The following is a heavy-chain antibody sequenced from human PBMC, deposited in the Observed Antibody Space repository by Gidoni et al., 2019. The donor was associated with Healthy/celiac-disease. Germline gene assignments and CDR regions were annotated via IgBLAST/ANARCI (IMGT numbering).Heavy chain of an antibody. CDR3: ARGSGVAVAGKTMDY. V-gene: IGHV4-34*01. D-gene: IGHD6-19*01. CDR2: INHSGST. CDR1: GGSFSGYY. J-gene: IGHJ4*02. Sequence: QVQLQQWGAGLLKPSETLSLTCAVYGGSFSGYYWSWIRQPPGKGLEWIGEINHSGSTNYNPSLKSRVTISVDTSKNQFSLKLSSVTAADTAVYYCARGSGVAVAGKTMDYWGQGTLVTVSS.